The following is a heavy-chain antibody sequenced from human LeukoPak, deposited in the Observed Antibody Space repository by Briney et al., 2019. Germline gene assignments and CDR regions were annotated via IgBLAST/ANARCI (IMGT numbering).Heavy chain of an antibody. CDR1: GGSFSGYY. CDR2: INHSGST. Sequence: PSETLSLTCAVYGGSFSGYYWSWIRQPPGKGLEWIGEINHSGSTNYNPSLKSRVTISVDTSKNQFSLKLSSVTAADTAVYYCARTPHSSSWYGYFQHWGQGTLVTVSS. V-gene: IGHV4-34*01. J-gene: IGHJ1*01. CDR3: ARTPHSSSWYGYFQH. D-gene: IGHD6-13*01.